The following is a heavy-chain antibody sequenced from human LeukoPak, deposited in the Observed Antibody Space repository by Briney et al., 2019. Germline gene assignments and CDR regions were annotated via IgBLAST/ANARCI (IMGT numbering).Heavy chain of an antibody. CDR3: ARGYCSGGSCYPFDY. D-gene: IGHD2-15*01. CDR2: TYHSGST. CDR1: GGSISSGGYS. Sequence: PSETLSLTCAVSGGSISSGGYSWSWIRQPPGKGLEWIGYTYHSGSTYYNPSLKSRVTISVDRSKNQFSLKLSSVTAADTAVYYCARGYCSGGSCYPFDYWGQGTLVTVSS. V-gene: IGHV4-30-2*01. J-gene: IGHJ4*02.